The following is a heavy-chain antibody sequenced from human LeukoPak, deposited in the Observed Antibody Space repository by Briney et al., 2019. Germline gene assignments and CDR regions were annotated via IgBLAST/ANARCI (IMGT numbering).Heavy chain of an antibody. CDR2: IQQGGSEK. J-gene: IGHJ4*02. V-gene: IGHV3-7*04. Sequence: GGSLRLSCAASGFIFSSYWMTWVRQAPGKGLEWVANIQQGGSEKHYVDSVKGRFTISRDNAMNSLYLQTNSLRAEDTAVYYCARVRGGYYFDYWGQGTLVTVSS. CDR3: ARVRGGYYFDY. D-gene: IGHD5-24*01. CDR1: GFIFSSYW.